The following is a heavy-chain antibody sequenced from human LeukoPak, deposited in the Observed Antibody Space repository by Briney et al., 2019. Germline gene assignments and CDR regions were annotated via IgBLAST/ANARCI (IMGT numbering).Heavy chain of an antibody. Sequence: SETLSLTCSVSDYSISSGYYWGWIRQPPGKGLEWIGSIYHSGSTYYSPSLKSRVTISVDTSKNQFSLKLTSVTAADTAVYYCARVFLVPYYFDYWGQGTLVTVSS. CDR1: DYSISSGYY. D-gene: IGHD1-26*01. CDR2: IYHSGST. J-gene: IGHJ4*02. CDR3: ARVFLVPYYFDY. V-gene: IGHV4-38-2*02.